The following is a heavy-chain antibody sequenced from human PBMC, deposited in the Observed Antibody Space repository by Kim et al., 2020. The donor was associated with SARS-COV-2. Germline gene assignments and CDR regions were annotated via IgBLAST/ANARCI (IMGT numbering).Heavy chain of an antibody. J-gene: IGHJ4*02. CDR2: INPSGGST. CDR1: GYTFTSYY. CDR3: AREMFTMVRGVRGSATTY. Sequence: ASVKVSCKASGYTFTSYYMHWVRQAPGQGLEWMGIINPSGGSTSYAQKFQGRVTMTRDTSTSTVYMELSSLRSEDTAVYYCAREMFTMVRGVRGSATTYWGQGTLVTVSS. D-gene: IGHD3-10*01. V-gene: IGHV1-46*01.